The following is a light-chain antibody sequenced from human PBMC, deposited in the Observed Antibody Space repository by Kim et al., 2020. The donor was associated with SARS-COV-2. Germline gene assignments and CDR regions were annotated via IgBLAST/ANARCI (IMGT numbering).Light chain of an antibody. J-gene: IGLJ3*02. V-gene: IGLV6-57*02. CDR1: SGSIASNY. Sequence: NFMLTQPHSVSESPGKTVTISCTGSSGSIASNYVQWYQQRPGSAPTTVIYEDNQRPSGVPDRFSGSIDSSSNSASLTISGLKTEDEADYYCQSYDSSFWVFRGGTQLTVL. CDR2: EDN. CDR3: QSYDSSFWV.